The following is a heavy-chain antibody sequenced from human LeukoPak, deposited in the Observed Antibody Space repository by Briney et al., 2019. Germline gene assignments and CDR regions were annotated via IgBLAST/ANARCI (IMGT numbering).Heavy chain of an antibody. Sequence: GGSLRLSCAASGFTFDDYAMHWVRQAPGKGLEWVSGISWNSGSIGYADSVKGRFTISRDNAKHSLYLQMNSLRAEDTALYYCAKSVDGSGSYYRPPFDYWGQGTLVTVSS. CDR2: ISWNSGSI. J-gene: IGHJ4*02. CDR3: AKSVDGSGSYYRPPFDY. D-gene: IGHD3-10*01. V-gene: IGHV3-9*01. CDR1: GFTFDDYA.